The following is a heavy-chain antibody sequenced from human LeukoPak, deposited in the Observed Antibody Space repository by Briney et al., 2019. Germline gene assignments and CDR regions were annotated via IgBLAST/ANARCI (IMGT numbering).Heavy chain of an antibody. CDR1: GYTFSSYG. D-gene: IGHD4-17*01. CDR2: ISDYNGNT. J-gene: IGHJ4*02. V-gene: IGHV1-18*04. CDR3: ARDRNYGDFDY. Sequence: VASVKVSCTASGYTFSSYGISWVRQAPGQGLEWMGWISDYNGNTNYAQKLQGIVTMTTDTSTSTAYMELRSLRSDDTAVYYCARDRNYGDFDYWGQGTLVTVSS.